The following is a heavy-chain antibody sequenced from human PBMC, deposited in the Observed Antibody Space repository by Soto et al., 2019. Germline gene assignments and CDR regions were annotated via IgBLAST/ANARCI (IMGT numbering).Heavy chain of an antibody. J-gene: IGHJ5*02. CDR2: IKQDGSEK. CDR1: GFTFSSYW. D-gene: IGHD2-15*01. V-gene: IGHV3-7*01. Sequence: GSLRLSCAASGFTFSSYWMSWVRQAPGKGLEWVANIKQDGSEKYYVDSVKGRFTISRDNAKNSLYLQMNSLRAEDTAVYYCARDREGYCSGGSCYNWFDPWGQGTLVTVSS. CDR3: ARDREGYCSGGSCYNWFDP.